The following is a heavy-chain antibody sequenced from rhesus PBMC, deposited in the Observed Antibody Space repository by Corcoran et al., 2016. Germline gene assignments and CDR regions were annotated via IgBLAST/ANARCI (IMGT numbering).Heavy chain of an antibody. D-gene: IGHD6-13*01. Sequence: QVQLQESGPGLVKPSETLSLTCAVSGGSISDDYYWSWIRQPPGKGREWIGYIYGSGGGTNNNPSRKNRVTISIDTSKNQFSLKLSSVTAADTAVYYCARVGGIAAGHAEYFEFWGQGALVTVSS. V-gene: IGHV4-106*01. CDR3: ARVGGIAAGHAEYFEF. CDR1: GGSISDDYY. J-gene: IGHJ1*01. CDR2: IYGSGGGT.